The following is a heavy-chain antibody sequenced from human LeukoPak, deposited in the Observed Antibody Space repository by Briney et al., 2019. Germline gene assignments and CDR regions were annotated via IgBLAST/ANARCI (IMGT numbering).Heavy chain of an antibody. D-gene: IGHD6-19*01. CDR3: AREAASIAVAGTDLHGGKDY. CDR1: GGSISSYY. V-gene: IGHV4-59*12. J-gene: IGHJ4*02. CDR2: IYYSGST. Sequence: PSETLSLTCTVSGGSISSYYWSWIRQPPGKGLEWIGYIYYSGSTNYNPSLKSRVTISVDTSKNQFSLKLSSVTAADTAVYYCAREAASIAVAGTDLHGGKDYWGQGTLVTVSS.